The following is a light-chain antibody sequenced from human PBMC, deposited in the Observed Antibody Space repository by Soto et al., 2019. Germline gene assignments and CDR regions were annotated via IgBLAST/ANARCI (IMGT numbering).Light chain of an antibody. V-gene: IGKV3-15*01. CDR1: QSVNHN. J-gene: IGKJ5*01. Sequence: DRVMTQSPDTLSASPVERFSLAFRASQSVNHNLAWYHQKPGQAPRLLVYDKSSRAPGVPARFSGSGSGTDFTLTISSLQPEDFATYYCQQLHDYPITFGQGTRLEIK. CDR3: QQLHDYPIT. CDR2: DKS.